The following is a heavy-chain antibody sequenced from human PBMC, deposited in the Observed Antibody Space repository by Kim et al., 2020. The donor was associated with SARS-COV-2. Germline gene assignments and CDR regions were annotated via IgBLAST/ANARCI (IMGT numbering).Heavy chain of an antibody. CDR3: ARSGNGYYAFGI. Sequence: GGSLRLSCAASGLSFSDSYMNWVRQAPGKGLEWLSFISTRGESIFYADSVEGRFTISRDNAKNSLYLQMNYLRDEDTAVYYCARSGNGYYAFGIWGQG. CDR2: ISTRGESI. CDR1: GLSFSDSY. V-gene: IGHV3-11*01. D-gene: IGHD2-2*01. J-gene: IGHJ4*02.